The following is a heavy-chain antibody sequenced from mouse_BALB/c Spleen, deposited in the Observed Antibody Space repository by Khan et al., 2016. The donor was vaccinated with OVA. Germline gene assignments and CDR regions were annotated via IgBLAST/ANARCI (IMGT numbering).Heavy chain of an antibody. CDR1: GYTFTSYW. V-gene: IGHV1S41*01. Sequence: DLVKPGASVKLSCKASGYTFTSYWINWIKQRPGQGLEWIGRVSPGSGSPYYNEIFKGKATVTVDKSSSTAYIQLNSLSSEASAVFVCTRSNYYGNSLYAMDYRGQGTSVTVSS. CDR2: VSPGSGSP. J-gene: IGHJ4*01. CDR3: TRSNYYGNSLYAMDY. D-gene: IGHD1-1*01.